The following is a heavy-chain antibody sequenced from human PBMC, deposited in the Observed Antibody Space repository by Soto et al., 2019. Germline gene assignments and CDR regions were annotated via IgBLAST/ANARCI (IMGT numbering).Heavy chain of an antibody. CDR1: GFTFSSYS. Sequence: LRLSCATSGFTFSSYSKIWVRQAPGKGLEWVSTISASGGGTYYVDSVKGRFTISRDNSKNTLYLQMNSLRAEDSALYYCAKDHESDYWGQGTLVTVSS. V-gene: IGHV3-23*01. J-gene: IGHJ4*02. CDR3: AKDHESDY. CDR2: ISASGGGT.